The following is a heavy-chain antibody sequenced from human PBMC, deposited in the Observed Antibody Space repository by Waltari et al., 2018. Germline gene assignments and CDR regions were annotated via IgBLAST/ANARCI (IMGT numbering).Heavy chain of an antibody. CDR2: IFHAGFT. CDR3: ARAPGVAAAAYFDY. Sequence: QVQLQESGPGLVKPSETLSLTCDVSGYSIDRGHFWGWVRPPPGKGLEWIGTIFHAGFTYYTPSLKGRVSMSVDTSKNQFSLNLSSVTAADTAVYYCARAPGVAAAAYFDYWGQGILVTVSS. D-gene: IGHD6-13*01. J-gene: IGHJ4*02. V-gene: IGHV4-38-2*01. CDR1: GYSIDRGHF.